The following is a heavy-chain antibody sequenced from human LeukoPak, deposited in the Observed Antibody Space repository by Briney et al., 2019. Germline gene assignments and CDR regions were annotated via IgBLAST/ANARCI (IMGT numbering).Heavy chain of an antibody. D-gene: IGHD3-22*01. Sequence: ASVKVSCKASGYTFTGYYMHWVRQAPGQGLEWMGWIIPNSGGTNYAQKFQGRVTMTRDTSISTAYMELSRLRSDDTAVYYCARDGYYDSSGYYYRDYWGQGTLVTVSS. CDR2: IIPNSGGT. CDR3: ARDGYYDSSGYYYRDY. CDR1: GYTFTGYY. J-gene: IGHJ4*02. V-gene: IGHV1-2*02.